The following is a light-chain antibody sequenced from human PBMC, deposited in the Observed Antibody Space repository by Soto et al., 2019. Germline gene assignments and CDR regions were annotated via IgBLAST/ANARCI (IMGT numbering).Light chain of an antibody. J-gene: IGKJ5*01. CDR1: QLFSSN. CDR3: QQYNNWPRT. V-gene: IGKV3-15*01. Sequence: EIVMMQSPATLSVSPGESVTLSCRASQLFSSNLAWYQHKPGQAPRLLIYGVSTRDTGVPDRFSGSASGTEFTLTISSLQSEDFAVYYCQQYNNWPRTFGQGTRL. CDR2: GVS.